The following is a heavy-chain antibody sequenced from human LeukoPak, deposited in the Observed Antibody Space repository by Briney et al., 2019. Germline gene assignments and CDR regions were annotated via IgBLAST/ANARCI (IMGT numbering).Heavy chain of an antibody. CDR2: ISYGGSNK. Sequence: GGSLTLSCAASGFTFSSYAMQWVRHAPGKGLKWVAVISYGGSNKYYADSVKGRFTISRDNSKNTLYLQMNSLRAEDTAVYYCARGFGGYWGQGTLVSVSS. CDR3: ARGFGGY. CDR1: GFTFSSYA. V-gene: IGHV3-30-3*01. J-gene: IGHJ4*02. D-gene: IGHD3-10*01.